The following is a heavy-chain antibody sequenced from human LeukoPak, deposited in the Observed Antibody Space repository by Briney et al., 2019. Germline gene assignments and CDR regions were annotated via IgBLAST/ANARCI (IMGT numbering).Heavy chain of an antibody. CDR3: AREVDDSSGYPFDY. D-gene: IGHD3-22*01. CDR2: INHSGST. V-gene: IGHV4-34*01. CDR1: GGSFSGYY. J-gene: IGHJ4*02. Sequence: PSETLSLTCAVYGGSFSGYYWSWIRQPPGKGLEWIGEINHSGSTNYNPSLKSRVTISVDTSKNQFSLKLSSVTAADTAVYYCAREVDDSSGYPFDYWGQGTLVTVSS.